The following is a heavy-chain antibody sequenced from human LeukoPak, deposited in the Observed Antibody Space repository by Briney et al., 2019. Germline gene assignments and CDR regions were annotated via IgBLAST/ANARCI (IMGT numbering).Heavy chain of an antibody. Sequence: SETLSLTCAVYGGSFSGYYWSWIRQPPGKGLEWIGEIYRTGSANYNPSLKSRVTISVDKSKYQFSLSLNSVTAADTAVYYCVRCGSYCLDYWGQGTLVTVSS. CDR3: VRCGSYCLDY. J-gene: IGHJ4*02. CDR1: GGSFSGYY. CDR2: IYRTGSA. V-gene: IGHV4-34*01. D-gene: IGHD1-26*01.